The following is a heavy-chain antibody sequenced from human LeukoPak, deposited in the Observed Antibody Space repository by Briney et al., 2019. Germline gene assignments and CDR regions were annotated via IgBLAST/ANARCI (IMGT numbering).Heavy chain of an antibody. Sequence: GGSLRLSCTASGFTFGDYAMNWFRQAPGKGLEWVGFIRSKAYGGTTEYAASVKGRFTISRDDSKSIAYLQMNSLKTEDTGVYFCTRDGIGVVIAANYFDYWGQGTLVTVSS. CDR3: TRDGIGVVIAANYFDY. V-gene: IGHV3-49*03. CDR2: IRSKAYGGTT. J-gene: IGHJ4*02. D-gene: IGHD2-15*01. CDR1: GFTFGDYA.